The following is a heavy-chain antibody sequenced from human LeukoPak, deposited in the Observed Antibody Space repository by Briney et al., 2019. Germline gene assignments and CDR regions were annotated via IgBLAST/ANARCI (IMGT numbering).Heavy chain of an antibody. CDR3: AKDIDSSTVTPYY. D-gene: IGHD4-17*01. CDR2: ISYDGSNK. V-gene: IGHV3-30*18. Sequence: GGSLRLSCAASGFTFSSYGMHWVRQAPGKGLEWVAVISYDGSNKYYADSVKGRFTISRDNSKNTLYLQMNSLRAEDTAVYYCAKDIDSSTVTPYYWGQGTLVTVSS. CDR1: GFTFSSYG. J-gene: IGHJ4*02.